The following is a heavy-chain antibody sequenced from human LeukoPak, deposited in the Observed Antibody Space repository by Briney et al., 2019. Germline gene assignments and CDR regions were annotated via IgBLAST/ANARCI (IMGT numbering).Heavy chain of an antibody. Sequence: GRSLRLSCAASGFTFDDYAMRWVRQAPGKGLEWVSGISWNSGSVVYADSVKGRFTISRDNAKNSLYLQMNSLRAEDMALYYCAKGGYYYDSSGYSDYFDYWGQGTLVTVSS. V-gene: IGHV3-9*03. D-gene: IGHD3-22*01. CDR1: GFTFDDYA. CDR2: ISWNSGSV. J-gene: IGHJ4*02. CDR3: AKGGYYYDSSGYSDYFDY.